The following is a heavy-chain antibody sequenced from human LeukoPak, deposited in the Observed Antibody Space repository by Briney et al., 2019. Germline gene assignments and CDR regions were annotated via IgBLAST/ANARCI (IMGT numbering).Heavy chain of an antibody. CDR1: GFTFSSYW. D-gene: IGHD3-22*01. J-gene: IGHJ3*02. CDR3: ARDQMLYDSSGYYEEPAFDI. V-gene: IGHV3-74*01. Sequence: GGSLRLSCAASGFTFSSYWMHWVRQAPGKGLAWVSRINSDGSSTSYADSVKGRFTISRDNAKNTLYLQMNSLRAEDTAVYYCARDQMLYDSSGYYEEPAFDIWGQGTMVTVSS. CDR2: INSDGSST.